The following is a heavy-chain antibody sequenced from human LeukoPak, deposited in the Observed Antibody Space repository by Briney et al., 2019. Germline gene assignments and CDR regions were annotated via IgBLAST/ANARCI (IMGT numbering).Heavy chain of an antibody. CDR2: IYYSGST. D-gene: IGHD2-2*01. J-gene: IGHJ5*02. Sequence: SETLSLTCTVSGGSISSYYWSWIRQPPGKGLEWIGYIYYSGSTNYNPSLKSRVTISVDTSKNQFSLKLSSVTAADTAVYYCARLSCSSTSCYYNWFDPWGQGTLDTVSS. V-gene: IGHV4-59*01. CDR1: GGSISSYY. CDR3: ARLSCSSTSCYYNWFDP.